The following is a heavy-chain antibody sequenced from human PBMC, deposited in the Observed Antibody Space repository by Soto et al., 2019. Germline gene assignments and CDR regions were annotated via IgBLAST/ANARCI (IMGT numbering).Heavy chain of an antibody. CDR1: GLTFSNYA. Sequence: EVQLLESGGGLVQLGGSLRLSCAASGLTFSNYAMTWVRQAPGKGLEWVSTISGSGDNTYYADSVRGRFTISRDNSKNTLYLQMNSLRADDTAVYYCAKRPLAARHTDYWGQGTLVTVSS. V-gene: IGHV3-23*01. D-gene: IGHD6-6*01. J-gene: IGHJ4*02. CDR3: AKRPLAARHTDY. CDR2: ISGSGDNT.